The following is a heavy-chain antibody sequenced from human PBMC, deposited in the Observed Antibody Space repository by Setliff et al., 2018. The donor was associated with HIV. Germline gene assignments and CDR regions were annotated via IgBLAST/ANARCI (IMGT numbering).Heavy chain of an antibody. CDR3: AREGAAAGLDLDY. Sequence: ASVKVSCKASGYTFTSYVMHWVRQAPGQRLEWIGWINTVNGNRKYSQEFQGRITITMDTSASTVYMEVSSLRSEDMAVYYRAREGAAAGLDLDYWGQGTLVT. CDR1: GYTFTSYV. D-gene: IGHD6-13*01. V-gene: IGHV1-3*03. J-gene: IGHJ4*02. CDR2: INTVNGNR.